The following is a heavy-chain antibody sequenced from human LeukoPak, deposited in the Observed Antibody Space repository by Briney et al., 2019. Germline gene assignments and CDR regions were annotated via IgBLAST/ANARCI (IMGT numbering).Heavy chain of an antibody. CDR3: ARGDSSGWSYFDY. Sequence: PGGSLRLSCAASGFTFSIYDMNWVRQAPGKGLELISHISSSGSNIYYADSVKGRFTISRDNAKNSLFLQLNSLRAEDTAVYYCARGDSSGWSYFDYWGQGTLVTVSS. D-gene: IGHD6-19*01. V-gene: IGHV3-48*03. J-gene: IGHJ4*02. CDR1: GFTFSIYD. CDR2: ISSSGSNI.